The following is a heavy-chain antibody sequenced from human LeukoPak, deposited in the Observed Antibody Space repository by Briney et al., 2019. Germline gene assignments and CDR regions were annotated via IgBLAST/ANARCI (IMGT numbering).Heavy chain of an antibody. D-gene: IGHD3-9*01. CDR3: ARLPYYDILTGYFNGEWFDP. J-gene: IGHJ5*02. Sequence: SETLSLTCTVSGGSVSSGSYYWSWIRQPPGKGLEWIGYIYYSGSTNYNPSLKSRVTISVDTSKNQFSLKLSSVTAVDTAVYYCARLPYYDILTGYFNGEWFDPWGQGTLVTVSS. CDR1: GGSVSSGSYY. CDR2: IYYSGST. V-gene: IGHV4-61*01.